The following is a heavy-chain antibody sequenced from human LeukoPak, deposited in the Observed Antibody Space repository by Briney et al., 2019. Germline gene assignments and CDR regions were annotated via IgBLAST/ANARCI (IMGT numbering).Heavy chain of an antibody. J-gene: IGHJ4*02. D-gene: IGHD6-19*01. V-gene: IGHV4-59*01. CDR3: ARCIAVAGTIDH. CDR1: GGSISSYY. Sequence: SETLSLTCTVSGGSISSYYWSWIRQPPGKGLEWIGYIYYSGSTNYNPSLKSRVTISVDTSKNQFSLKLSSVTAADTAVYYCARCIAVAGTIDHWGQGTLVTVSS. CDR2: IYYSGST.